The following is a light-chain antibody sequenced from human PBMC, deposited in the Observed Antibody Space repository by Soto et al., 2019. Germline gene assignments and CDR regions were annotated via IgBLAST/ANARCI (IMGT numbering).Light chain of an antibody. CDR1: QNVANSY. V-gene: IGKV3-20*01. J-gene: IGKJ1*01. CDR2: GVS. Sequence: ENVLTQSPGTLSLSPGERATLFCRASQNVANSYLAWYQQKPGQAPRLLIYGVSSRAAGIPDRFSGSGSGTDFTLTISRLELEDFAVYYCQQYSDLPRSFGQGTQVEIK. CDR3: QQYSDLPRS.